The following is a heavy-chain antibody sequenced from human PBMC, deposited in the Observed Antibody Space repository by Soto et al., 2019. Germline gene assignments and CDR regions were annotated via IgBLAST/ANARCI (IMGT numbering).Heavy chain of an antibody. CDR2: VIPIFGTA. V-gene: IGHV1-69*01. CDR3: ARVGSSASEDY. D-gene: IGHD6-6*01. CDR1: GGTFSSYA. J-gene: IGHJ4*02. Sequence: QVQLVQSGAEVKKPGSSVKVSCTASGGTFSSYAISWVRKAPGQGLEWMGGVIPIFGTANYAQKFQGRVTITEDESTNTDYMELSSLRSEATGGYYCARVGSSASEDYWGQGTLVTVSS.